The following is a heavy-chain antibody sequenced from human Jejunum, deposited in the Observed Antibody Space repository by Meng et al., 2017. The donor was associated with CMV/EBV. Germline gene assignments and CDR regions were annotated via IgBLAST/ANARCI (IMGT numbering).Heavy chain of an antibody. Sequence: TFNNYAMNWVGQAPGKGLAWISCIRSSDVIYYADSVKGRFTISRDNAQSSLFLHMNNLRAEDTAVYFCARQNYDYWSDYAVFFDLWGQGTLVTVSS. CDR3: ARQNYDYWSDYAVFFDL. J-gene: IGHJ4*02. CDR1: TFNNYA. V-gene: IGHV3-69-1*01. D-gene: IGHD3-3*01. CDR2: IRSSDVI.